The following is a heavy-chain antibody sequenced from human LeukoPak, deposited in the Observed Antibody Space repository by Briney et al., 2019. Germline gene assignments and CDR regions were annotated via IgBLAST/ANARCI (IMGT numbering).Heavy chain of an antibody. CDR3: ARDMSSWSVARGLNNWFDP. J-gene: IGHJ5*02. CDR1: GFTFRSYG. Sequence: GTSLRLSCAASGFTFRSYGMHWVRQAPGKGLEWVAVIWYDGSLEYYGDSVKGRFTISRDNSKNTLFLQMDSLRAEDTAVYFCARDMSSWSVARGLNNWFDPWGQGTLVTVSS. V-gene: IGHV3-33*01. D-gene: IGHD3-10*01. CDR2: IWYDGSLE.